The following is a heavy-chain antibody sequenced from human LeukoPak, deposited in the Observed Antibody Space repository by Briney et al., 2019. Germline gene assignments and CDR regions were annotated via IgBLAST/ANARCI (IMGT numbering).Heavy chain of an antibody. CDR1: GGSFSGYY. Sequence: SETLSLTCAVYGGSFSGYYWSWIRQPPGKRLEWIGRIYTSGSTNYNPSLKSRVTMSVDTSKNQFSLKLSSVTAADTAVYYCARTYGSGSYWFDYWGQGTLVTVSS. CDR2: IYTSGST. J-gene: IGHJ4*02. CDR3: ARTYGSGSYWFDY. V-gene: IGHV4-59*10. D-gene: IGHD3-10*01.